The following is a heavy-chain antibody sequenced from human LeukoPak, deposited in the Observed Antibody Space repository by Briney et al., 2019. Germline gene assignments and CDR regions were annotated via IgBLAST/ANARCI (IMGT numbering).Heavy chain of an antibody. D-gene: IGHD3-22*01. CDR2: IYHSGST. CDR3: ARVADYYDSSGAFDAFDI. J-gene: IGHJ3*02. Sequence: SETLSLTCTVSGYSISSGYYWGWIRQPPGKGLEWIGSIYHSGSTYYNPPLKSRVTISVDMSKNQFSLKLSSVTAADTAVYYCARVADYYDSSGAFDAFDIWGQGTMVTVSS. CDR1: GYSISSGYY. V-gene: IGHV4-38-2*02.